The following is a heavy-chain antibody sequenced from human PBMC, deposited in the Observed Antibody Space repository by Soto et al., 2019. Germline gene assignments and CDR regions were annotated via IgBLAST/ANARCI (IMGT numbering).Heavy chain of an antibody. D-gene: IGHD4-17*01. CDR2: INHSGST. V-gene: IGHV4-34*01. Sequence: KTSETLSLTCAVYGGSFSGYYWSWIRQPPGKGLEWIGEINHSGSTNYNPSPKSRVTISVDTSKNQFSLKLSSVTAADTAVYYCARFTYGDFGFDYWGQGTLVTVSS. CDR1: GGSFSGYY. CDR3: ARFTYGDFGFDY. J-gene: IGHJ4*02.